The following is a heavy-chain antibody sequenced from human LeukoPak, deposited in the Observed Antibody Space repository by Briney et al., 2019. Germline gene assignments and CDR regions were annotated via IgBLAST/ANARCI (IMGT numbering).Heavy chain of an antibody. Sequence: GGSLRLSCAASGFTFSSYGMSWVRQSPGKGLEWVSGISASGANTYYADSVKGRSTISRDNSKNTLYMQMNSLRAEDTAIYYCATLVTVTNPFDYWGQGTLVTVSS. J-gene: IGHJ4*02. CDR2: ISASGANT. CDR1: GFTFSSYG. D-gene: IGHD4-17*01. CDR3: ATLVTVTNPFDY. V-gene: IGHV3-23*01.